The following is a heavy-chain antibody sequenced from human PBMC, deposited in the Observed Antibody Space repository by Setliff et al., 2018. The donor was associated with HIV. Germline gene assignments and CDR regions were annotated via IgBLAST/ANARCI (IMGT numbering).Heavy chain of an antibody. J-gene: IGHJ4*02. CDR3: ARGRLSWSPDF. V-gene: IGHV1-8*02. CDR1: GYTFTNYA. CDR2: MNPNSGRA. Sequence: AASVKVSCKASGYTFTNYAMHWVRQAPGQRLEWLGWMNPNSGRAGSAQMFQGRLTMTRDTSTSTAYMELSSLTSDDTAIYYCARGRLSWSPDFWGQGTLVTVSS.